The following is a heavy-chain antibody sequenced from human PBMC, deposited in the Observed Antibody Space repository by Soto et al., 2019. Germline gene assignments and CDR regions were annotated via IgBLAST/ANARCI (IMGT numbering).Heavy chain of an antibody. V-gene: IGHV4-31*01. CDR3: ARVYYDSSGYYGAFDI. CDR1: GGSISSGGYY. Sequence: QVQLQESGPGLVKPSQTLSLTCTVSGGSISSGGYYWSWIRQHPGKGLEWIGYIYYSGSTYYNPSLKSLVTISVDTLKSKFSLKLSSVTAADSAVYYCARVYYDSSGYYGAFDIWGQGTMVTVSS. D-gene: IGHD3-22*01. CDR2: IYYSGST. J-gene: IGHJ3*02.